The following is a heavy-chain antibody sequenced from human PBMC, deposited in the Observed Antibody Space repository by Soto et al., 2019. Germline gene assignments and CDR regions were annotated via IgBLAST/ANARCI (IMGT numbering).Heavy chain of an antibody. J-gene: IGHJ4*02. CDR1: GGTFSSYA. Sequence: PVKVSCKASGGTFSSYAISWVRQAPGQGLEWMGGIIPMFGTANYAQKFQGRVTITADESTSTAYMELSSLRSEDTAVYYCARGSYDFWSGFDSWGQGTLVTVSS. CDR3: ARGSYDFWSGFDS. D-gene: IGHD3-3*01. V-gene: IGHV1-69*13. CDR2: IIPMFGTA.